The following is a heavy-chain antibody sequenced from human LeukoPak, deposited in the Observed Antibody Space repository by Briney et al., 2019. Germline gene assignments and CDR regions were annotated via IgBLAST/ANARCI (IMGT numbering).Heavy chain of an antibody. Sequence: PGGSLRLSCAASGFTFDDYGMSWVRQAPGKGLEWVSGINWNGGSTGYADSVKGRFTISRDNAKNSLYLQMNSLRAEDTALYHCARNGGGATPNWFDPWGQGTLVTVSS. CDR3: ARNGGGATPNWFDP. V-gene: IGHV3-20*01. J-gene: IGHJ5*02. D-gene: IGHD1-26*01. CDR1: GFTFDDYG. CDR2: INWNGGST.